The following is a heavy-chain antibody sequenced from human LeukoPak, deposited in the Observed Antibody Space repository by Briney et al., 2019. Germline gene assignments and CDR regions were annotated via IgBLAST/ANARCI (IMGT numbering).Heavy chain of an antibody. CDR2: IKGSGSYT. D-gene: IGHD4-17*01. Sequence: GGSLRLSCAGSGITFSNYAMIWVRQAPGKGLEWVSAIKGSGSYTKYADSVTGRFTISRDNSKNMLYLQMNSLTADDTAIYYCAKDPNGDYIGAFDFGGQGTMVTVSS. J-gene: IGHJ3*01. CDR3: AKDPNGDYIGAFDF. V-gene: IGHV3-23*01. CDR1: GITFSNYA.